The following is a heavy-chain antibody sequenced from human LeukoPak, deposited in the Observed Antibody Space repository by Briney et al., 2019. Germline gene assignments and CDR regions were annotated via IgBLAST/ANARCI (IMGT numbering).Heavy chain of an antibody. J-gene: IGHJ4*02. V-gene: IGHV3-30*02. Sequence: GGSLRLSCAASGFTFSSYGMHWDRQAPGKGLEWVAFIRCDGSNKYYADSVKGRFTISRDNSKNTLYLQMNSLRAEDTAVYYCASDCSGGSCLDYWGQGTLVTVSS. CDR2: IRCDGSNK. CDR3: ASDCSGGSCLDY. CDR1: GFTFSSYG. D-gene: IGHD2-15*01.